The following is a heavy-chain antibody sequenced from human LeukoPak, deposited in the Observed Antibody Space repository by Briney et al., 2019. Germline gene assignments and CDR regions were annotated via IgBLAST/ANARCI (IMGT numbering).Heavy chain of an antibody. CDR2: IRYDGSNK. CDR1: GFTFSSYG. CDR3: ATDRGGVYCSSTSCYIRDY. Sequence: GGSLRLSCAASGFTFSSYGMHWVRQAPGKGLEWVAFIRYDGSNKYYADSVKGRFTISRDNSKNTLYVQMNSLRPEDTAVYYCATDRGGVYCSSTSCYIRDYWGQGTLVTVSS. J-gene: IGHJ4*02. V-gene: IGHV3-30*02. D-gene: IGHD2-2*02.